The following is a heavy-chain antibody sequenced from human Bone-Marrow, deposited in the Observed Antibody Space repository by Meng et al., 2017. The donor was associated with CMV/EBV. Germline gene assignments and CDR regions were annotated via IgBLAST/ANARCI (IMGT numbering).Heavy chain of an antibody. CDR2: INHSGST. J-gene: IGHJ4*02. Sequence: ESLKISCAVYGGSFRGYYWSWIRQPPGKGLEWIGEINHSGSTNYNPSLKSRVTISVDTSKNQFSLKLSSVTAADTAVYYCARARRGDYSGLDYWGQGTLVTFYS. CDR3: ARARRGDYSGLDY. V-gene: IGHV4-34*01. CDR1: GGSFRGYY. D-gene: IGHD4-17*01.